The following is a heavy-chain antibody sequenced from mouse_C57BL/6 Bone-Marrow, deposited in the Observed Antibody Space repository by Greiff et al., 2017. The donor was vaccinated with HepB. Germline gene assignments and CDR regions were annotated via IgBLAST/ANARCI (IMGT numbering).Heavy chain of an antibody. J-gene: IGHJ3*01. Sequence: VVESGEGLVKPGGSLKLSCAASGFTFSSYAMSWVRQTPEKRLEWVAYISSGGDYIYYADTVKGRFTISRDNARNTLYLQMSSLKSEDTAMYYCTRDDYYGSSSAWFAYWGQGTLVTVSA. D-gene: IGHD1-1*01. CDR1: GFTFSSYA. CDR2: ISSGGDYI. V-gene: IGHV5-9-1*02. CDR3: TRDDYYGSSSAWFAY.